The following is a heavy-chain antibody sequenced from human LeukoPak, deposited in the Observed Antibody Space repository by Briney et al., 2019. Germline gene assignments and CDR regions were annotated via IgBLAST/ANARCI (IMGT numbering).Heavy chain of an antibody. V-gene: IGHV4-34*01. CDR1: GGSFSGYY. J-gene: IGHJ4*02. CDR2: INHSGST. Sequence: PSETLSLTCAVYGGSFSGYYWSWIRQPPGKELEWIGEINHSGSTNYNPSLKSRVTISVDTSKNQFSLKLSSVTAADTAVYYCARVRYSDVLTGYYGDGYFDYWGQGTLVTVSS. D-gene: IGHD3-9*01. CDR3: ARVRYSDVLTGYYGDGYFDY.